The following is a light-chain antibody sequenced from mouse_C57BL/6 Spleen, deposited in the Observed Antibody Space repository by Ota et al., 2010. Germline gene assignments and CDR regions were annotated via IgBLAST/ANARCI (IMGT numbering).Light chain of an antibody. CDR1: KSLLNSDGFTY. V-gene: IGKV1-99*01. J-gene: IGKJ1*01. Sequence: DVVLTQTPLSLPVNIGDQASISCKSTKSLLNSDGFTYLDWYLQKPGQSPKLLIYKVSNRIFWGPRQVQWQWIRTDSHYKISRVEAEDRRVVYYWSLRRFTMFRGTFGGG. CDR3: SLRRFTMFRGT. CDR2: KVS.